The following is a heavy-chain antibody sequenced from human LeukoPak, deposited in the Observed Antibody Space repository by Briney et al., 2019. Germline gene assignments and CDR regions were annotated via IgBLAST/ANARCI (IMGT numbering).Heavy chain of an antibody. D-gene: IGHD3-16*01. Sequence: GGSLRLSFAASGFTFRSYAMHGVPQAPGKGLGWVAVISYDGGNKYYADSVKGRFPIYRDHSKNTLYLQMNSLRPEDTAVYYCAREREGGPLASYSGMDVWGQETTVTVSS. J-gene: IGHJ6*02. CDR1: GFTFRSYA. CDR3: AREREGGPLASYSGMDV. V-gene: IGHV3-30-3*01. CDR2: ISYDGGNK.